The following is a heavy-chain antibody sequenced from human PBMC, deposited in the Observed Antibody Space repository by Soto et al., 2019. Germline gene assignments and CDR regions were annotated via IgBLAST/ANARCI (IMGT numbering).Heavy chain of an antibody. CDR1: GGTFSSYA. V-gene: IGHV1-69*01. CDR3: ARGGGGLGYCSSTSCYTAFDI. CDR2: IIPIFGTA. Sequence: QVQLVQSGAEVKKPGSSVKVSCTASGGTFSSYAISWVRQAPGQGLEWMGGIIPIFGTANYAQKFQGRVTITADESTSTAYMELSSLRSEDTAVYYCARGGGGLGYCSSTSCYTAFDIWGQGTMVTVSS. J-gene: IGHJ3*02. D-gene: IGHD2-2*02.